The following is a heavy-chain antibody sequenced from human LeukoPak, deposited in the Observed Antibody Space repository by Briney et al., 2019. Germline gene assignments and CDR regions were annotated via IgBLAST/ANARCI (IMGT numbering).Heavy chain of an antibody. CDR1: GFTFDDYA. CDR2: IRWNSGSI. D-gene: IGHD3-22*01. V-gene: IGHV3-9*01. Sequence: GGCLRLSCAASGFTFDDYAMHRVPQAPGKGLEWGSGIRWNSGSIGYTDSVKGRFTISRDNAKNPLYLQIHSLRAEETALYYCSIEMGYSDNSDYYDYWGQGTLVTVSS. J-gene: IGHJ4*02. CDR3: SIEMGYSDNSDYYDY.